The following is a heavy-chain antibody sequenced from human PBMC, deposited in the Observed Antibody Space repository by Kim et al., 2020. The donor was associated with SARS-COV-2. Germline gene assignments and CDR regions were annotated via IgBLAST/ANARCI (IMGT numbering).Heavy chain of an antibody. V-gene: IGHV4-59*12. Sequence: SETLSLTCSVSGGSISSYYWSWIRQPPGKGLEWIGYIYYSGSTNYNASLKSRVTISVDTSKNQISLKLSSVTAADTAVYYCASHGYSSSWGLEYYYYMDV. D-gene: IGHD6-13*01. CDR2: IYYSGST. CDR1: GGSISSYY. J-gene: IGHJ6*03. CDR3: ASHGYSSSWGLEYYYYMDV.